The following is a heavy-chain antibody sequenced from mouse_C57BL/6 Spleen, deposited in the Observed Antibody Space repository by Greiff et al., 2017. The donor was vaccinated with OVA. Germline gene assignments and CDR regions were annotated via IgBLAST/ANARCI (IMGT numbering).Heavy chain of an antibody. CDR1: GYTFTDYY. CDR3: ARSGDFDY. J-gene: IGHJ2*01. V-gene: IGHV1-76*01. CDR2: IYPGSGNT. Sequence: QVQLQQSGAELVRPGASVKLSCKASGYTFTDYYINWVKQRPGQGLEWIARIYPGSGNTYYNEKFKGKATLTAEKSSSTAYMQLSSLTSEDSAVYFCARSGDFDYGGKGTTLTVSS. D-gene: IGHD3-1*01.